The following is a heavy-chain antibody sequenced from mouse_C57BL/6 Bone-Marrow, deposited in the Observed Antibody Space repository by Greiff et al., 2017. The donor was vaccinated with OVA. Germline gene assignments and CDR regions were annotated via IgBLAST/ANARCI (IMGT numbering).Heavy chain of an antibody. CDR3: ARRAGSSYGYFAV. CDR1: GYTFTSYW. V-gene: IGHV1-61*01. Sequence: QVQLQQPGAELVRPGSSVKLSCKASGYTFTSYWMDWVKQRPGQGLEWIGNIYPSDSETHYNQKFKDKATLTVDKSSSTAYMQLSSLTSEDSAVYYCARRAGSSYGYFAVWGTGTPVTVSS. J-gene: IGHJ1*03. CDR2: IYPSDSET. D-gene: IGHD1-1*01.